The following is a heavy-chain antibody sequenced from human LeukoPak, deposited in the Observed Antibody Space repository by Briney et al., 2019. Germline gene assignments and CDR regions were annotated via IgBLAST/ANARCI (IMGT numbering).Heavy chain of an antibody. V-gene: IGHV3-21*01. CDR3: ARDLAISYYYDSSGPHYGMDV. D-gene: IGHD3-22*01. J-gene: IGHJ6*02. CDR2: ISTSSSYI. Sequence: GGSLRLSCAASGFTFSSYSMNWVRQAPGKVLEWVSSISTSSSYIYYADSVKGRFTISRDNAKNSLYLQMNSLRAEDTAVYYCARDLAISYYYDSSGPHYGMDVWGQGTTVTVSS. CDR1: GFTFSSYS.